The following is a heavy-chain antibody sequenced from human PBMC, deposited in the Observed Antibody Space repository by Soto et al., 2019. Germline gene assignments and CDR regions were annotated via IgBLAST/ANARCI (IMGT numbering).Heavy chain of an antibody. D-gene: IGHD2-2*01. Sequence: QITLKESGPTLVKPTQPLTLTCTFSGFSLSTSGVGVGWIRQPPGKALEWLALIYWNDDKRYSPSLKSRLTITKDTSKNQVVLTMTNMDPVDTATYYCATGAHCSSTSCYAGDWFDPWGQGTLVTVSS. CDR3: ATGAHCSSTSCYAGDWFDP. CDR2: IYWNDDK. CDR1: GFSLSTSGVG. V-gene: IGHV2-5*01. J-gene: IGHJ5*02.